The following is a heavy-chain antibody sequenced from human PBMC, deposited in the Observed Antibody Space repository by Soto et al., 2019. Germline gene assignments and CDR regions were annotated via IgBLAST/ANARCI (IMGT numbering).Heavy chain of an antibody. CDR1: GYTFTSYG. CDR2: MSAYNGIT. D-gene: IGHD1-26*01. CDR3: ELAEKWEAGNIGGY. J-gene: IGHJ4*02. V-gene: IGHV1-18*04. Sequence: QVQLVQSGAEVKKPGASVKVSCKASGYTFTSYGISWVRQAPGQGLEWMGWMSAYNGITKDAQKFQGRVTMTTNTSASTAVMELRSLKSDDTAVYCGELAEKWEAGNIGGYWGRGTLVPVYS.